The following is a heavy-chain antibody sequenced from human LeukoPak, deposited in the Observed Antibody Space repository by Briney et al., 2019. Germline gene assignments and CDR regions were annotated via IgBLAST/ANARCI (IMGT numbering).Heavy chain of an antibody. J-gene: IGHJ4*02. D-gene: IGHD3-3*02. CDR3: ARERTSTPGFDY. Sequence: GGSLRLSCAASGFTFSSYSMNWVRQAPGKGLEWVSSISSSSSYIYYADSVKGRFTISRDNSKNTLYLQMNSLRAEDTAVYYCARERTSTPGFDYWGQGTLVTVSS. CDR2: ISSSSSYI. V-gene: IGHV3-21*01. CDR1: GFTFSSYS.